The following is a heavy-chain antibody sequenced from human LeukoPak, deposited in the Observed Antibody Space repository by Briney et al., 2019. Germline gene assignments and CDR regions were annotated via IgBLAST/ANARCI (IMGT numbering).Heavy chain of an antibody. CDR2: IHYDGYTT. CDR1: GFPLSTYG. J-gene: IGHJ4*02. V-gene: IGHV3-30*02. D-gene: IGHD3-16*01. Sequence: GGSLRLSCVTSGFPLSTYGVHWVRQAPGSGVEWVAYIHYDGYTTNYADSVKGRFTISRENPKNTLYLQMNSLRTEDTAVYYCAKDVAYTFDYWGQGTLVTVSS. CDR3: AKDVAYTFDY.